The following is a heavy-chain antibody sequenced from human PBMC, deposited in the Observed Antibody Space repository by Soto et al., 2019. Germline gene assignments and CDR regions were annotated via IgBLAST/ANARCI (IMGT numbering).Heavy chain of an antibody. CDR3: ARSGDYTNYYYYYMDV. V-gene: IGHV4-59*08. Sequence: PSETLSLTCKVSGDSISNHYWSWIRQPPGKGLEWIGYIYHSGGTKYNPSLKSRVTISLAPSKTQFSLRLSSVTAADSAVYYCARSGDYTNYYYYYMDVWGKGTTVTVSS. J-gene: IGHJ6*03. D-gene: IGHD4-17*01. CDR1: GDSISNHY. CDR2: IYHSGGT.